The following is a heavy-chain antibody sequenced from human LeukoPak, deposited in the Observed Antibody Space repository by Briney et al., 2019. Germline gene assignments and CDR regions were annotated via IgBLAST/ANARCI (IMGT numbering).Heavy chain of an antibody. D-gene: IGHD3-9*01. J-gene: IGHJ6*02. V-gene: IGHV1-46*01. CDR1: GYTFTSYY. CDR2: INPSGGST. CDR3: ARGDPYYDILTGYYRYCYYGMDV. Sequence: ASVTVSCTASGYTFTSYYMHWVRQAPGQGPEWMGIINPSGGSTSYAQKFQGRVTMTRDTSTSTVYMELSSLRSEDTAVYYCARGDPYYDILTGYYRYCYYGMDVWGQGTTVTVSS.